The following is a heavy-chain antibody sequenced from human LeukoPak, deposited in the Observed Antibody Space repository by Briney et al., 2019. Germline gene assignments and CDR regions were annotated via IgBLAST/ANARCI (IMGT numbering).Heavy chain of an antibody. D-gene: IGHD6-19*01. J-gene: IGHJ4*02. CDR1: GGSISSYY. CDR3: ARAGAVAGNGADLFDY. Sequence: SETLSLTCTVSGGSISSYYWSWIRQPAGKGLEWIGRFHTSGSTNYNPSLKSRVTISVDTSKNQFSLKLSSVTAADTAVYYCARAGAVAGNGADLFDYWGQGTLVTVSS. V-gene: IGHV4-4*07. CDR2: FHTSGST.